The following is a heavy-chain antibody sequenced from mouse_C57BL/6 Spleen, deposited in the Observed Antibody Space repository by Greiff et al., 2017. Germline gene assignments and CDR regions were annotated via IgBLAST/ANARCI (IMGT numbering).Heavy chain of an antibody. CDR2: INPNYGTT. J-gene: IGHJ1*03. V-gene: IGHV1-39*01. CDR1: GYSFTDYN. CDR3: ARGGGYDYDGYFDV. Sequence: EVQLQQSGPELVKPGASVKISCKASGYSFTDYNMNWVKQSNGKSLEWIGVINPNYGTTSHNQKFKGKATLTVDQSSSTAYMQLNSLTSEDSAVYYCARGGGYDYDGYFDVWGTGTTVTVSS. D-gene: IGHD2-4*01.